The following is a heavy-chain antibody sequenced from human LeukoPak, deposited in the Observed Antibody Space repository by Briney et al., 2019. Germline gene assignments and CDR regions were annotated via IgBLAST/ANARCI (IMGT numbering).Heavy chain of an antibody. D-gene: IGHD3-16*01. CDR1: GFTFSSYG. CDR2: IWYDGSNK. Sequence: PGRSLRLSCAASGFTFSSYGMHWVRQAPGKGLEWVAVIWYDGSNKYYADSVEGRFTISRDNSKNTLYLQMNSLRAEDTAVYYCARGPRGTSLFIDYWGQGPLVTVSS. J-gene: IGHJ4*02. CDR3: ARGPRGTSLFIDY. V-gene: IGHV3-33*01.